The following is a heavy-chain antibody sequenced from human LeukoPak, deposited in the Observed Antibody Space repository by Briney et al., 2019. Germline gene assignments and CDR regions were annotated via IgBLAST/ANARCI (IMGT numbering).Heavy chain of an antibody. CDR2: IIPILGIA. J-gene: IGHJ4*02. Sequence: ASVKVSCKASGGTFSSYAISWVRQAPGQGLEWMGRIIPILGIANYAQKFQGSVTITADKSTSTAYMELSSLRSEDTAVYYCSKGSGSSHFDYWGQGTLVTVSS. D-gene: IGHD3-10*01. CDR1: GGTFSSYA. CDR3: SKGSGSSHFDY. V-gene: IGHV1-69*04.